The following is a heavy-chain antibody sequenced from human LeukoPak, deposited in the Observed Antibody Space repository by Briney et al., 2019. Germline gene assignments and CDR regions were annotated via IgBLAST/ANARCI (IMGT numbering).Heavy chain of an antibody. Sequence: ASVKVSCKVSGYTLTELSMHWVRQAPGKGLEWMGGFDPEDGVTIYAQKFQGRVTMTEDTSTDTAYMELSSLRSEDTAVYYCAILLYWNYGTQRFDYWGQGTLVTVSS. CDR1: GYTLTELS. D-gene: IGHD1-7*01. V-gene: IGHV1-24*01. J-gene: IGHJ4*02. CDR2: FDPEDGVT. CDR3: AILLYWNYGTQRFDY.